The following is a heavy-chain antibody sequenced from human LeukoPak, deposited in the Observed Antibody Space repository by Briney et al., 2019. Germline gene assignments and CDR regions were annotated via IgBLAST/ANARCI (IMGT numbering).Heavy chain of an antibody. CDR2: IIPILGIA. CDR1: GGTFSSYA. D-gene: IGHD2-2*01. J-gene: IGHJ4*02. V-gene: IGHV1-69*04. CDR3: ARDGLVPASHYYFDY. Sequence: SVKVSCKASGGTFSSYAISWVRQAPGQGLEWMGRIIPILGIANYAQKFQGRVTITADKSTSTAYMELSSLRSEDTAVYYCARDGLVPASHYYFDYWGQGTLVTVSS.